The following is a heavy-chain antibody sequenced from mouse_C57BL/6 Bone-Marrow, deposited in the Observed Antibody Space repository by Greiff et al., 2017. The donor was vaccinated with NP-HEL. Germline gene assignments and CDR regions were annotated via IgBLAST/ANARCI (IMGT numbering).Heavy chain of an antibody. J-gene: IGHJ3*01. CDR1: GFTFSDYG. CDR3: AREGFAY. V-gene: IGHV5-17*01. Sequence: EVKLQESGGGLVKPGGSLKLSCAASGFTFSDYGMHWVRQAPEKGLEWVAYISSGSSTIYYADTVKGRFTISRDNAKNTLFLQMTSLGSEDTAMYYCAREGFAYWGQGTLVTVSA. CDR2: ISSGSSTI.